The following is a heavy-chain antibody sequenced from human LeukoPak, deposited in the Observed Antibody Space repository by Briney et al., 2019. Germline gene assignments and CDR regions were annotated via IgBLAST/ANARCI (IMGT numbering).Heavy chain of an antibody. V-gene: IGHV4-59*01. CDR2: IYYSGST. CDR3: ARDVKGDGYNDY. Sequence: SETLSLTCTVSGGSISSYYWSWIRQPPGKGLEWIGYIYYSGSTNYNPCLKSRVTISVDTSKNQFSLKLSSVTAADTAVYYCARDVKGDGYNDYWGQGTLVTVSS. J-gene: IGHJ4*02. CDR1: GGSISSYY. D-gene: IGHD5-24*01.